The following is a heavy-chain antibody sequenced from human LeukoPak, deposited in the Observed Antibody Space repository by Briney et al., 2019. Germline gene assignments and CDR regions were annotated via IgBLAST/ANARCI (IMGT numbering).Heavy chain of an antibody. J-gene: IGHJ4*02. V-gene: IGHV3-23*01. CDR1: GFNFDAYA. D-gene: IGHD1-1*01. Sequence: PGGSLRLSCATSGFNFDAYAMSWVRQAPGKGLERVSVISGDVPNTYYGDSMKGRFTISRDTSKNTLYLQMNSLRAEDTATYYCAKHSQSWYIGYFEYWGQGTLVTVSS. CDR3: AKHSQSWYIGYFEY. CDR2: ISGDVPNT.